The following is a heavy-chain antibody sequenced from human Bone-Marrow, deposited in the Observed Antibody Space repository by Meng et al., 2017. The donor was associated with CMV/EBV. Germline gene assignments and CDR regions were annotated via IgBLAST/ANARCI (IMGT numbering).Heavy chain of an antibody. CDR3: ARVGITGSYSSYRGAFDF. D-gene: IGHD1-26*01. CDR1: GGSISSGSYY. J-gene: IGHJ3*01. V-gene: IGHV4-39*07. Sequence: SETLSLTCTVSGGSISSGSYYWGWIRQPPGKGLEWIGNIHYSGSTYYNPSLKSRDTLSVDTSKNQFSLKLSSVTAADTAVYYCARVGITGSYSSYRGAFDFWGQGKMV. CDR2: IHYSGST.